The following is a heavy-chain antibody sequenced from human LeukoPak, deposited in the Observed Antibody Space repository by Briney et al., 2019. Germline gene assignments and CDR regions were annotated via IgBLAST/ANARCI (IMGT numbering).Heavy chain of an antibody. Sequence: SGGSLRLSCAAPGFTFSSYAMSWVRQAPGKGLEWVSAISGSGGSTYYADSVKGRFTISRDNSKNTLYLQMNSLRAEDTAVYYCAKDRRTYYYDSSGYHHWGQGTLVTVSS. CDR1: GFTFSSYA. D-gene: IGHD3-22*01. J-gene: IGHJ4*02. CDR2: ISGSGGST. V-gene: IGHV3-23*01. CDR3: AKDRRTYYYDSSGYHH.